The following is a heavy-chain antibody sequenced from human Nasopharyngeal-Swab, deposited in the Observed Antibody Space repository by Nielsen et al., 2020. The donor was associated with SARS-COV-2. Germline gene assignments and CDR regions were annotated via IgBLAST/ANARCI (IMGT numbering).Heavy chain of an antibody. CDR3: ARVDYYYYGMDV. V-gene: IGHV4-59*01. J-gene: IGHJ6*02. Sequence: RQAPGKGLEWIGYIYYSGSTNYNPSLKSRVTISVDTSKNQFSLKLSSVTAADTAVYYCARVDYYYYGMDVWSQGTTVTVSS. CDR2: IYYSGST.